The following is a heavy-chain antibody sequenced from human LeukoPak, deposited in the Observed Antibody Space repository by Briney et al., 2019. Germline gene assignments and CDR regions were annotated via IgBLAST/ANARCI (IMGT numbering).Heavy chain of an antibody. J-gene: IGHJ3*02. V-gene: IGHV1-69*01. CDR1: GGTFSSYA. CDR2: IIPIFGTA. Sequence: SVKVSCKASGGTFSSYAIGWVRQAPGQGLEWMGGIIPIFGTASYAQKFQGRVTITADESTSTAYMELSSLRSEDTAVYYCARDGSRVPNPYCSSTSCHDAFDIWGQGTMVTVSS. CDR3: ARDGSRVPNPYCSSTSCHDAFDI. D-gene: IGHD2-2*01.